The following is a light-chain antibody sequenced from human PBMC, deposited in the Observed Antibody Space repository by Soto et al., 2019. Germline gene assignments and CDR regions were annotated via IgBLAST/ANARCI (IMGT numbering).Light chain of an antibody. CDR3: LQDHSYPLT. Sequence: AIQMTQSPSSLSASVGDRVTITCRASQGIRNDLGWYQQEPGKAPKFLIYGTSSLHSGVPSRFSGSGSGTDFTLTISSLQAEDFATYYCLQDHSYPLTFGQGTKVEVK. CDR1: QGIRND. CDR2: GTS. J-gene: IGKJ1*01. V-gene: IGKV1-6*01.